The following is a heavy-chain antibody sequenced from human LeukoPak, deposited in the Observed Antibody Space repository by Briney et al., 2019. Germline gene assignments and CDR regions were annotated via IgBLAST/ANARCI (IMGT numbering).Heavy chain of an antibody. CDR3: ARFVGETPDY. V-gene: IGHV1-46*01. CDR1: GYTFTSYY. Sequence: ASVKVSCKASGYTFTSYYMHWVRQAPGQGLEWMGIINPSGGSTSYAQKFQGRVTITADKSTSTAYMELSSLRSEDTAVYYCARFVGETPDYWGQGTLVTVSS. D-gene: IGHD4-17*01. CDR2: INPSGGST. J-gene: IGHJ4*02.